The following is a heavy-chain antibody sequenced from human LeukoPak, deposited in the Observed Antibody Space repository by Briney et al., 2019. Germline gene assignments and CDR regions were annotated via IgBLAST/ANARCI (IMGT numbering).Heavy chain of an antibody. D-gene: IGHD2-15*01. CDR1: GDSVSSNSAA. CDR3: ARDFRYCSGGSCYTLFDY. V-gene: IGHV6-1*01. Sequence: SQTLSLTCAISGDSVSSNSAAWNWISQSPSRGLEWLGRTYYRSKWYNDYAVSVKSRITINPDTSKNQFSLQLNSVTPEDTAVYYCARDFRYCSGGSCYTLFDYWGQGTLVTVSS. J-gene: IGHJ4*02. CDR2: TYYRSKWYN.